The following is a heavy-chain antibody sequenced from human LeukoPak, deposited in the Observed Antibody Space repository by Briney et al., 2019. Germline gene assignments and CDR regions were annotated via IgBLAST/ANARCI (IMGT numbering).Heavy chain of an antibody. J-gene: IGHJ4*02. CDR2: MNPNSGNT. CDR3: AKNTALTGEFES. V-gene: IGHV1-8*01. Sequence: ASVKVSCKASGYTFTSYDVNWFRQATGQGLEWMGWMNPNSGNTGYAQKFQGRVTLTRDTSISTAYMELSSLRSEDTAVYYCAKNTALTGEFESWGQGTLVTVSS. CDR1: GYTFTSYD. D-gene: IGHD7-27*01.